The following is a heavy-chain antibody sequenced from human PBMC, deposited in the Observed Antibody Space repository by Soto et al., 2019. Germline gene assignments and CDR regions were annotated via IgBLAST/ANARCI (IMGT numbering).Heavy chain of an antibody. CDR1: GDSVSSNSAA. J-gene: IGHJ4*02. CDR2: TYYRSKWYN. Sequence: SQTLSLTCAISGDSVSSNSAAWNWIRQSPSRGLEWLGRTYYRSKWYNDYAVSVKSRVTINPDTSKNQFSLQLNSVTPEDTAVYYCARDSTWNWNVPFDYWGQGTLVTVSS. D-gene: IGHD1-1*01. CDR3: ARDSTWNWNVPFDY. V-gene: IGHV6-1*01.